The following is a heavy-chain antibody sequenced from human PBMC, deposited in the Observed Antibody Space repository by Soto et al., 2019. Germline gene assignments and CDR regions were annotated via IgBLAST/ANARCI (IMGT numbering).Heavy chain of an antibody. CDR2: IYYSGST. J-gene: IGHJ6*02. CDR1: GGSISSGGYY. D-gene: IGHD3-3*01. V-gene: IGHV4-31*03. Sequence: SETLSLTCTVSGGSISSGGYYWSWIRQHPGKGLEWIGYIYYSGSTYYNPSLKSRVTISVDTSKNQFSLKLSSVTAADTAVYYCAREGGPTSFGSGYYTDLLYYYGMDVWGQGTTVTVSS. CDR3: AREGGPTSFGSGYYTDLLYYYGMDV.